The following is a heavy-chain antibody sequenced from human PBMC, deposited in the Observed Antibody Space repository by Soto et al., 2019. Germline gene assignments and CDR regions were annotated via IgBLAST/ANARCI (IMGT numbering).Heavy chain of an antibody. D-gene: IGHD3-10*01. V-gene: IGHV3-74*01. J-gene: IGHJ6*02. Sequence: GGSLRLSCAASGFTFSSYWMHWVRQAPGKGLVWVSRINSDGSSTGYADSVKGRFTISRDNAKNTLYLQMNSLRAEDTAVYYCARFPVLPSLPVSRGYYYYGMDVWGQGTTVTVSS. CDR3: ARFPVLPSLPVSRGYYYYGMDV. CDR2: INSDGSST. CDR1: GFTFSSYW.